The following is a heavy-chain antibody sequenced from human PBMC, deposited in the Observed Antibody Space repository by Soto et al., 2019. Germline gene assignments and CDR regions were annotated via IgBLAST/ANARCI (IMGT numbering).Heavy chain of an antibody. J-gene: IGHJ6*02. Sequence: ASVKVSCKASGYTFTSYAMHWVRQAPGQRLEWMGGINPIYGNTNYAQKFQGRATITADESTSTAYMELSSLRSEDTAVYYCARDEQDHYYYYGMDVWGQGTTVTVSS. CDR1: GYTFTSYA. V-gene: IGHV1-3*01. CDR3: ARDEQDHYYYYGMDV. CDR2: INPIYGNT.